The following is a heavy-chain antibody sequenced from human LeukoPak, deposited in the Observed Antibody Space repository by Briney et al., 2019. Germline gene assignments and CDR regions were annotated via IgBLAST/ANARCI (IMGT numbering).Heavy chain of an antibody. Sequence: GASVKVSCKASGYTFTGYYMHWVRQAPGQGLEWMGIINPSGGSTSYAKKFQGRVTMTRDMSTSTVYMELSSLRSEDTAVYYCARETGRWLQFGYWGQGTLVTVSS. CDR1: GYTFTGYY. CDR3: ARETGRWLQFGY. D-gene: IGHD5-24*01. J-gene: IGHJ4*02. CDR2: INPSGGST. V-gene: IGHV1-46*01.